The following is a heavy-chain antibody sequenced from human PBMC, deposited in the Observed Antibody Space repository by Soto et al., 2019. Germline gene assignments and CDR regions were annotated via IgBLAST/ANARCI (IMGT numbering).Heavy chain of an antibody. V-gene: IGHV4-31*03. D-gene: IGHD3-22*01. CDR3: ARGPPMIH. J-gene: IGHJ4*02. CDR2: IYYSGST. CDR1: RPPFYSPSCY. Sequence: TPYLTRPLIRPPFYSPSCYWSWIRQHPGKGLEWIGYIYYSGSTYYNQSLKSRVTISVDTSKNQFSLKPSSVTAADTAVYYCARGPPMIHWGQGTLVTVS.